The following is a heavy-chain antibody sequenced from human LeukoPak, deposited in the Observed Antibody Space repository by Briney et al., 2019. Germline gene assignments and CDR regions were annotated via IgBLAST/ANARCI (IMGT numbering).Heavy chain of an antibody. V-gene: IGHV3-11*04. J-gene: IGHJ6*03. D-gene: IGHD4-11*01. CDR3: ARDHYIAVYYYYMYV. Sequence: PGGSLRLSCAASGFTFSDYYMSWIRQAPGKGLEWVSYISSSGSTIYYADSVKGRFTISRDNAKNSLYLQMNSLRAEDTAVYYCARDHYIAVYYYYMYVWGKGTTVTVSS. CDR1: GFTFSDYY. CDR2: ISSSGSTI.